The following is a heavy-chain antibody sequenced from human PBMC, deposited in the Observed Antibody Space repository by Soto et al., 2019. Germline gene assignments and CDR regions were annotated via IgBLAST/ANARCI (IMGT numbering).Heavy chain of an antibody. Sequence: ASVKVSCKASGYTFTGYYMHWVRQAPGQGLEWMGWINPNSGGTNYAQKFQGWVTMTRDTSISTAYMELSSLRSEDTAVYYCARDATEGPAPDYYDSSGYPSHFDYWGQGTLVTVSS. V-gene: IGHV1-2*04. J-gene: IGHJ4*02. CDR2: INPNSGGT. CDR1: GYTFTGYY. D-gene: IGHD3-22*01. CDR3: ARDATEGPAPDYYDSSGYPSHFDY.